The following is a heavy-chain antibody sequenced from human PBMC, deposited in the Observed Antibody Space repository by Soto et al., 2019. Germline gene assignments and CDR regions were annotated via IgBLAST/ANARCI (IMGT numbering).Heavy chain of an antibody. V-gene: IGHV1-2*02. CDR2: INPSSGGT. Sequence: GASVKVSCKASGYTFTGYYMHWVRQAPGQGLEWMGWINPSSGGTNYAQKFQGRVTMTRDTSISTAYMELRRLRSDDTAVYYCARGEITIFGLDYYYYGMDVWGQGTTVTVSS. J-gene: IGHJ6*02. CDR3: ARGEITIFGLDYYYYGMDV. D-gene: IGHD3-3*01. CDR1: GYTFTGYY.